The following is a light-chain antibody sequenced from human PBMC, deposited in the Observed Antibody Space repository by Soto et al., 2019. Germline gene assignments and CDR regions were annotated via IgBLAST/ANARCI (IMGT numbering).Light chain of an antibody. V-gene: IGKV3-15*01. CDR1: QSVSSN. CDR3: QQYNNWPLFT. CDR2: GAS. Sequence: EIVVTQSPATLSVSPGERATLSCRASQSVSSNLAWYQQKPGQAPRLLIYGASTRATGIPARFSGSGSGTEFTLTISSLQSEDFAVYYCQQYNNWPLFTFVPGTKVDIK. J-gene: IGKJ3*01.